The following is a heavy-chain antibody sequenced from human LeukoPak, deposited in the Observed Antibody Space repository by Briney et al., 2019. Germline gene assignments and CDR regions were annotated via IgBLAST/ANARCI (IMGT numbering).Heavy chain of an antibody. CDR1: GGTFSSYA. J-gene: IGHJ5*02. CDR2: IIPIFGTA. V-gene: IGHV1-69*13. CDR3: ARGASDPVWFDP. Sequence: SVKVSCKASGGTFSSYAISWVRQAPGQGLEWMGGIIPIFGTANYAQKFQGRVTITADESTSTAYMELSSLRSEDTAVYDCARGASDPVWFDPWGQGTLVTVSS.